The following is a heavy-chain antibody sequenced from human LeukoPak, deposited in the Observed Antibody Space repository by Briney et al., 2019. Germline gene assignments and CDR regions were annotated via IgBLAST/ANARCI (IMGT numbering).Heavy chain of an antibody. D-gene: IGHD1/OR15-1a*01. CDR3: ASSPPGITTRASY. J-gene: IGHJ4*02. V-gene: IGHV1-2*02. CDR2: INPNSGGA. Sequence: ASVKVSCKASGYSFTGYYMHWVRQAPGQGLEWMGWINPNSGGANYAQKFQGRVTMTRDTSISTAYMELSGLRSDDTAVYYCASSPPGITTRASYWGQGTLVTVSS. CDR1: GYSFTGYY.